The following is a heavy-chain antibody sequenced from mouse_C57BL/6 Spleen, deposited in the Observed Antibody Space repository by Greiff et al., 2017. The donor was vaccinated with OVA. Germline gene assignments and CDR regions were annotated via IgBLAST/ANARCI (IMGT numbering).Heavy chain of an antibody. CDR2: IYPSDSET. J-gene: IGHJ4*01. Sequence: QVQLQQPGAELVRPGSSVKLSCKASGYTFTSYWMDWVKQRPGQGLEWIGNIYPSDSETHYNQKFKDKATLTVDKSSSTAYMQLSSLTSEDSAVYSFSRGDYSVSGYAMDYWGQGTSVTVSS. CDR3: SRGDYSVSGYAMDY. V-gene: IGHV1-61*01. CDR1: GYTFTSYW. D-gene: IGHD1-1*01.